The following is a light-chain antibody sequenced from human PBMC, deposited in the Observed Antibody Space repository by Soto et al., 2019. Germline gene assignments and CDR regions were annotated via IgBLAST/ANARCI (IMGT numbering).Light chain of an antibody. CDR3: QQYGTSLTP. CDR2: GAS. Sequence: TVRTKARDTLSLAPGEKPSRCRSARQSVSSSYLAWYQRKPGQAPRLLIYGASSRATGIPDRFSGSGYGKALTVTISRLEPDDFAVYSCQQYGTSLTPLAQGTRLEI. CDR1: QSVSSSY. V-gene: IGKV3-20*01. J-gene: IGKJ5*01.